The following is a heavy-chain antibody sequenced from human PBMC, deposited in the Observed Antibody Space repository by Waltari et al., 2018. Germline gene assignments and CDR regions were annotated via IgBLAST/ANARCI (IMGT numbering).Heavy chain of an antibody. J-gene: IGHJ4*02. D-gene: IGHD1-1*01. CDR1: GFTFNAYW. CDR2: INQDGSER. Sequence: EVRLVESGGGLVQPGGSLRLSCAASGFTFNAYWLTWVRQAPGQGVEWGATINQDGSERYYVDSLKGRFTISRENAKSSLSLQLNSLRAEDTAVYYCARDFNFDRRGADFWGQGTLVAVSS. CDR3: ARDFNFDRRGADF. V-gene: IGHV3-7*01.